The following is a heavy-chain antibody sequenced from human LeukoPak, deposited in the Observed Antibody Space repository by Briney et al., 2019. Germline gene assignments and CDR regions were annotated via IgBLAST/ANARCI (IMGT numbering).Heavy chain of an antibody. J-gene: IGHJ4*02. CDR2: ISGSTSYT. V-gene: IGHV3-11*05. CDR1: GVSFSDYY. D-gene: IGHD3-10*01. CDR3: EKGLFGSAISHNPRDH. Sequence: PGGSLRLSCAASGVSFSDYYMSWIRQAPGKGLEWASYISGSTSYTNYADSVKGRFTISRDNSENSLYLQMNSLRAEDTAVYSCEKGLFGSAISHNPRDHWGQGTLVTVSS.